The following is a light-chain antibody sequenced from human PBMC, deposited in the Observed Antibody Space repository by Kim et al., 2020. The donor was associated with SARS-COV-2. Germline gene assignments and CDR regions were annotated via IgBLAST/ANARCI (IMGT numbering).Light chain of an antibody. CDR1: SSDVGGYNY. V-gene: IGLV2-14*03. J-gene: IGLJ2*01. CDR3: SSYTSSSTPVV. CDR2: DVS. Sequence: QSITISCTGPSSDVGGYNYVSWYQQHPGKAPKLMIYDVSNRPSGVSNRFSGSKSGNTASLTISGLQAEDEADYYCSSYTSSSTPVVFGGGTQLTVL.